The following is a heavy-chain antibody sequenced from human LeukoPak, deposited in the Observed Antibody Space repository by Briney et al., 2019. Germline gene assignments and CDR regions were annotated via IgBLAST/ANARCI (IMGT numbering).Heavy chain of an antibody. Sequence: PGGSLRLSCAASGFTFSSYNINWVRQAPGKGLEWVSYISSSTSTIYYADSVKGRFTISRDNAKNSLYLQMNSLRDEDTAVYYCARAYCGGGFCYSGFDFWGQGTLVTVSS. CDR2: ISSSTSTI. D-gene: IGHD2-15*01. CDR3: ARAYCGGGFCYSGFDF. V-gene: IGHV3-48*02. J-gene: IGHJ4*02. CDR1: GFTFSSYN.